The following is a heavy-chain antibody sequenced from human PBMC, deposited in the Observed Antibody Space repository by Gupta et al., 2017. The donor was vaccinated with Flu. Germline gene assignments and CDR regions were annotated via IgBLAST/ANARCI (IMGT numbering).Heavy chain of an antibody. CDR1: GFTFGDYA. CDR3: TRAQRRYCSGGSCYERELDAFDI. J-gene: IGHJ3*02. V-gene: IGHV3-49*04. CDR2: IRSKAYGGTT. Sequence: EVQLVESGGGLVQPGRSLRLSCTASGFTFGDYAMSWVRQAPGKGLEWVGFIRSKAYGGTTEYAASVKGRFTISRDDSKSIAYLQMNSLKTEDTAVYYCTRAQRRYCSGGSCYERELDAFDIWGQGTMVTVSS. D-gene: IGHD2-15*01.